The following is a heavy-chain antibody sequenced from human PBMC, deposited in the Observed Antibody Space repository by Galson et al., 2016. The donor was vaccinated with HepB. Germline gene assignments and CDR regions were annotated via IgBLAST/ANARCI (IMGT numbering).Heavy chain of an antibody. CDR3: AKVRRRRVSAWLFEVLLYY. CDR2: ISDSGRTT. Sequence: SLRLSCAASGFTFSSYAMSWVRQAPGKGLQWVSGISDSGRTTYYADSVRGRFTISRDNSKNTLFLQMNSLRAEDTAVYYGAKVRRRRVSAWLFEVLLYYRGQGTLVSVSP. J-gene: IGHJ4*01. D-gene: IGHD3-3*01. V-gene: IGHV3-23*01. CDR1: GFTFSSYA.